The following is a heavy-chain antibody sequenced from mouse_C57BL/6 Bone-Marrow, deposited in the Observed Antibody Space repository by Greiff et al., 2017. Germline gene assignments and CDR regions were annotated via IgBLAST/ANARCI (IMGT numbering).Heavy chain of an antibody. CDR3: AREAFTTVVAKDYAMDY. CDR1: GYSFTGYY. D-gene: IGHD1-1*01. V-gene: IGHV1-42*01. Sequence: VQLQQSGPELVKPGASVKISCKASGYSFTGYYMNWVKQSPEKSLEWIGEINPSTGGTTYNQKFKAKATLTVDKSSITAYMQLKSLTSEDSAVYYCAREAFTTVVAKDYAMDYWGQGTSVTVSS. CDR2: INPSTGGT. J-gene: IGHJ4*01.